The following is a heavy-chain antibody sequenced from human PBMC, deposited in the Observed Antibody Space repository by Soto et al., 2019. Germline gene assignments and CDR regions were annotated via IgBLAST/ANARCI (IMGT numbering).Heavy chain of an antibody. CDR3: ARRKYLITMVRGVHSNWFDP. Sequence: TSETLSLTCAVYGGSFSGYYWSWIRQPPGKGLEWIGEINHSGSTNYNPSLKSRVTISVDTSKNQFSLKLSSVTAADTAVYYCARRKYLITMVRGVHSNWFDPWGQGTLVTVSS. D-gene: IGHD3-10*01. J-gene: IGHJ5*02. CDR1: GGSFSGYY. CDR2: INHSGST. V-gene: IGHV4-34*01.